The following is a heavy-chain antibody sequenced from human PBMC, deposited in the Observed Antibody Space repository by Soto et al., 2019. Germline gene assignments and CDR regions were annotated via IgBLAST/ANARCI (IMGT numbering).Heavy chain of an antibody. Sequence: QVQLVESGGGLVKPGGSLRLSCAASGFTFSDYYMSWIRQGPGKGLEWVSYISSSGSTIYYADSVKVRFTISRDNAKNSLYLQMNSMSAEDTAVYYCARARKYSSSWLGGPNWFDPWGQGTLVTVSS. V-gene: IGHV3-11*01. J-gene: IGHJ5*02. CDR2: ISSSGSTI. CDR3: ARARKYSSSWLGGPNWFDP. CDR1: GFTFSDYY. D-gene: IGHD6-13*01.